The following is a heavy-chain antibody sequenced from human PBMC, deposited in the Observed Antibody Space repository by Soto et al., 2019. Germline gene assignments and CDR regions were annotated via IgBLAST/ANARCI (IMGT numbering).Heavy chain of an antibody. CDR2: NYYSGIT. CDR3: ARGSSMAGLYYGMDV. Sequence: SETLSLTCTVSCGSISSCGYYWTWIRQHPGKGLEWIGYNYYSGITYYNPSLKSRVTISLDTSKNQFSLKLSSVTAADTAVYYCARGSSMAGLYYGMDVWGQGTTVTVSS. J-gene: IGHJ6*02. D-gene: IGHD6-6*01. CDR1: CGSISSCGYY. V-gene: IGHV4-31*03.